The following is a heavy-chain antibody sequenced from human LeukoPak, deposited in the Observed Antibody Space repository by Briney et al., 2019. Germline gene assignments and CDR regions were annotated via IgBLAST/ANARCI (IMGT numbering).Heavy chain of an antibody. CDR3: ARDCSGGSCYGY. CDR1: GFTFSSYE. V-gene: IGHV3-48*03. D-gene: IGHD2-15*01. Sequence: GGSLRLSCAASGFTFSSYEMSWVRQAPGKGLEWVSYISSSGSTIYYVDSVKGRFTISRDNAKNSLYLQMNSLRAEDTAVYYCARDCSGGSCYGYWGQGTLVTVSS. J-gene: IGHJ4*02. CDR2: ISSSGSTI.